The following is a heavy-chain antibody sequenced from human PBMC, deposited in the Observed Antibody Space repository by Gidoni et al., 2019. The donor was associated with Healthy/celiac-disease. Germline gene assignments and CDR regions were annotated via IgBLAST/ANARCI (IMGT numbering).Heavy chain of an antibody. CDR3: ARLSSGSPLGV. CDR2: IYYSGST. CDR1: GGSIRSSTYS. D-gene: IGHD1-26*01. Sequence: QLQLQQSRPGLVQPSETLSLTCPVSGGSIRSSTYSWGWIRQPQGKWLEWIGSIYYSGSTYYNPSLKSRVTISVDTSKNQFSLKLSSVTAADTAVYYCARLSSGSPLGVWGQGTMVTVSS. J-gene: IGHJ3*01. V-gene: IGHV4-39*01.